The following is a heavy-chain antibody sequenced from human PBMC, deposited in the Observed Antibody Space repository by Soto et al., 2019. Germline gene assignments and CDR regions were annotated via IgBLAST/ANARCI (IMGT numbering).Heavy chain of an antibody. Sequence: SETLSLTWAVYGGSFSGYYWSWILQPPGKGLEWIGEINHSGSTNYNPSLKSRVTISVDTSKNQFSLKLSSVTAADTAVYYCARETGDIVVVPAAIQGHYYYMDVWGKGTTVTVSS. CDR2: INHSGST. D-gene: IGHD2-2*01. CDR1: GGSFSGYY. J-gene: IGHJ6*03. CDR3: ARETGDIVVVPAAIQGHYYYMDV. V-gene: IGHV4-34*01.